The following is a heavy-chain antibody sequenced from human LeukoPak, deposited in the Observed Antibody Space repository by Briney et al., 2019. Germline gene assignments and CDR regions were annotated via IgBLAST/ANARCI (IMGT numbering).Heavy chain of an antibody. CDR1: GFTYSGFA. Sequence: GGSLRLSCAASGFTYSGFAVTCPPQAPGKALERVAYISYDGRNKDYADSVKGRFTISRDNSKNPLYRQMNSLRAEDTAVYYCAKDRWYIVKGLAYWGQGTLVTVSS. CDR3: AKDRWYIVKGLAY. D-gene: IGHD5-12*01. CDR2: ISYDGRNK. J-gene: IGHJ4*02. V-gene: IGHV3-30*18.